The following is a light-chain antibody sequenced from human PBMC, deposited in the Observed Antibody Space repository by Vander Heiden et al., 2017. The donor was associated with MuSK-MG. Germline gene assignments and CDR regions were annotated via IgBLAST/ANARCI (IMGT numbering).Light chain of an antibody. CDR3: QQTYTTPWT. Sequence: DIQMTQSPSSLSASVGDRVSITCRASQSIRSSLNWFQQKPEKAPKLLIYSASSLQSGVPSRFSGSGSGTDFTLSISSLQPADFATYYCQQTYTTPWTFGQGTMVEIK. CDR2: SAS. J-gene: IGKJ1*01. V-gene: IGKV1-39*01. CDR1: QSIRSS.